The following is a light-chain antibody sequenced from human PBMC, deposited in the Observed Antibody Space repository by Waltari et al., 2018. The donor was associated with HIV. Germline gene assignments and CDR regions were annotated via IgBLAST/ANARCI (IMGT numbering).Light chain of an antibody. CDR2: DAS. Sequence: EIVLPQSPVTLSLSPGDRANLSCSASQNIRNYLGWYQQKSGQALTLLIYDASTRAAVIPARFTGSGSGTDFTLTIGSLEPEDFAIYYCQQRSNWPGTFGPGTRVDVK. V-gene: IGKV3-11*01. CDR3: QQRSNWPGT. CDR1: QNIRNY. J-gene: IGKJ1*01.